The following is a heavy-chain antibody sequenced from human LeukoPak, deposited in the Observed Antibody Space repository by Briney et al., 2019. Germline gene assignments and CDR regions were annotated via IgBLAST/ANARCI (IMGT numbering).Heavy chain of an antibody. CDR3: ARGVMDSSSWYQMYHFDY. CDR1: GGSISSGGNY. CDR2: IYTSGST. V-gene: IGHV4-61*02. Sequence: SETLSLTCAVSGGSISSGGNYWSWIRQPAGKGLEYIGRIYTSGSTNYNPSLKSRVTMSVDTSKNQFSLKLSSVTAADTAVYYCARGVMDSSSWYQMYHFDYWGQGTLVTVSS. D-gene: IGHD6-13*01. J-gene: IGHJ4*02.